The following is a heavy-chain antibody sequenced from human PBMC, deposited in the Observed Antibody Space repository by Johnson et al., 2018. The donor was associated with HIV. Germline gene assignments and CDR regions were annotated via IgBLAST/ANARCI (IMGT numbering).Heavy chain of an antibody. CDR2: IRYDGSNK. J-gene: IGHJ3*02. CDR3: AKGLWELEDAFDI. D-gene: IGHD1-26*01. Sequence: QVQLVESGGGLVQPGGSLRLSCAASGFTFSSYGMHWVRQAPGKGLEWVAFIRYDGSNKYYADSVKGRFTISRDNAKNTLYLQMNSLRAEDTAVYYCAKGLWELEDAFDIWGQGTMVTVSS. V-gene: IGHV3-30*02. CDR1: GFTFSSYG.